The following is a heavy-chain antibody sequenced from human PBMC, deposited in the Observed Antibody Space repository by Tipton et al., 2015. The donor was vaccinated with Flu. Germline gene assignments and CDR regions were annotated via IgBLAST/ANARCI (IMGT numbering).Heavy chain of an antibody. Sequence: QLVQSGAEVKKPGESLKISCEGSGYSFTNYWIGWVRQMPGKGLDWMGTIYPGDSDTRYSPSFQGQVTFSADKSIDTAYLQRSSLKASDSAMYYCGRRGYYDNEGYYFRGANDFWGQGTMVTVSS. CDR1: GYSFTNYW. CDR2: IYPGDSDT. CDR3: GRRGYYDNEGYYFRGANDF. V-gene: IGHV5-51*01. J-gene: IGHJ3*01. D-gene: IGHD3-22*01.